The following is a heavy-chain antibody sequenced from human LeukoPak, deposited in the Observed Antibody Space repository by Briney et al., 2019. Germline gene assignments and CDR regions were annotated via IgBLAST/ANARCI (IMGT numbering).Heavy chain of an antibody. Sequence: GGSLRLSCAASGFTFDDYAMHWVRQAPGKGLEWVSGISWNSGSIGYADSVKGRFTISRDNAKNSLYLQMNSLRAEDTAVYYCAREDYDSSGYDYWGQGTLVTVSS. D-gene: IGHD3-22*01. CDR2: ISWNSGSI. J-gene: IGHJ4*02. CDR1: GFTFDDYA. V-gene: IGHV3-9*01. CDR3: AREDYDSSGYDY.